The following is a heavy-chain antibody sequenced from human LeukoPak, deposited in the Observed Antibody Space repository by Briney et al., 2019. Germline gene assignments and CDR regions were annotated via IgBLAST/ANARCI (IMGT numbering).Heavy chain of an antibody. CDR1: GFTFSSYG. V-gene: IGHV3-33*01. CDR2: IWYDGSNK. CDR3: ARVEAAGTHVDY. Sequence: PGGSLRLSCAASGFTFSSYGMHWVRQAPGKGLEWVAVIWYDGSNKYYADSVKGRFTISRDNSKNTLYLQMNSLRAEDTAVYHCARVEAAGTHVDYWGQGTLVTVSS. D-gene: IGHD6-13*01. J-gene: IGHJ4*02.